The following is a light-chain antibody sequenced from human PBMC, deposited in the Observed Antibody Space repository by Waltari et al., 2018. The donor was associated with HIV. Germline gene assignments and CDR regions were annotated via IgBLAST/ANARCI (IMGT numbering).Light chain of an antibody. V-gene: IGLV3-25*03. Sequence: SYELTQPPSVSVSPGQTARSTCSGDALPKQYAFWYQQKPGQAPVLVIYKDRERPSGIPERFSGSSSGTTVTLTISGVQAEDEADYYCQSPDSGTYVVFGGGTKLTVL. CDR1: ALPKQY. CDR2: KDR. J-gene: IGLJ2*01. CDR3: QSPDSGTYVV.